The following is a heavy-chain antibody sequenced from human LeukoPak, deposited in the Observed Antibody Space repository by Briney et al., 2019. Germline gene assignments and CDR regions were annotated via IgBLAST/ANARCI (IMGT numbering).Heavy chain of an antibody. Sequence: ASVKVSCKASGYTFTSYDINGVRRATGQGLEWMGWMNPNSGKTGYAKKFQDRVTMTRNTSISTAYMELSSLRSEDTAVYYCARVFARPRLYYYYMDVWGKGTTVTVSS. V-gene: IGHV1-8*01. J-gene: IGHJ6*03. CDR1: GYTFTSYD. CDR3: ARVFARPRLYYYYMDV. CDR2: MNPNSGKT. D-gene: IGHD6-6*01.